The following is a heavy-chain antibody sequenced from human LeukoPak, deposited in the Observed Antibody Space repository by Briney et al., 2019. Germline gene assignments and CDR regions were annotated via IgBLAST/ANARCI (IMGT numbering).Heavy chain of an antibody. J-gene: IGHJ4*02. V-gene: IGHV1-2*02. CDR2: INPNSGGT. Sequence: ASVKVSCKASGYTFTGYYIHWVRQAPGQGLEWMGWINPNSGGTNYAQKFQGRVTMTRDTSISTAYMELSRLRSDDTAVYYCARAPYSSGWADYWGQGTLVTVSS. CDR3: ARAPYSSGWADY. D-gene: IGHD6-19*01. CDR1: GYTFTGYY.